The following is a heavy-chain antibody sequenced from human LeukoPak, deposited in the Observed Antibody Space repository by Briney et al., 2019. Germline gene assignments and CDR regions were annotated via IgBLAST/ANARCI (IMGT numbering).Heavy chain of an antibody. V-gene: IGHV3-30*04. J-gene: IGHJ4*02. D-gene: IGHD4-23*01. CDR1: GFTFSSYA. CDR3: ARAMVDVVTASNYFDY. Sequence: PGGSLRLSCAASGFTFSSYAMHWVRQAPGKGLEWVAVISYDGSNKYYADSVKGRFTISRDNSKNTLYLQMDSLRAEDTAVYYCARAMVDVVTASNYFDYWGQGTLVTVSS. CDR2: ISYDGSNK.